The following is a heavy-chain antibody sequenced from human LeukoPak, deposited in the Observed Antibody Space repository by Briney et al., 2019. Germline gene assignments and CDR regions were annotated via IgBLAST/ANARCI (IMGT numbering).Heavy chain of an antibody. V-gene: IGHV4-30-4*08. Sequence: SETLSLTCAVYSGSFSDFYWSWIRQPPGKGLEWIGYIYYSGSTYYNPSLKSRVTISVDTSKNQFSLKLSSVTAADTAVYYCAREVSRWPYYFDYWGQGTLVTVSS. D-gene: IGHD4-23*01. CDR2: IYYSGST. J-gene: IGHJ4*02. CDR3: AREVSRWPYYFDY. CDR1: SGSFSDFY.